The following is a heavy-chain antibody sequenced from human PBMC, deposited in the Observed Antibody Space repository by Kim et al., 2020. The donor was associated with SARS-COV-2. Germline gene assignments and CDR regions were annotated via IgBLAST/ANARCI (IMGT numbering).Heavy chain of an antibody. CDR3: ARDRKNWGWGAFDI. J-gene: IGHJ3*02. D-gene: IGHD7-27*01. V-gene: IGHV3-21*01. Sequence: ADSVKGRFTISRDNAKNSLYLKMNSLRAEDTAVYYCARDRKNWGWGAFDIWGQGTMVTVSS.